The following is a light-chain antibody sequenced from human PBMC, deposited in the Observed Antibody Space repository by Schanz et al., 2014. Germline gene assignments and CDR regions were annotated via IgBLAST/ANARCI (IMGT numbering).Light chain of an antibody. CDR2: EAS. CDR1: SSDVGSYNL. V-gene: IGLV2-14*02. CDR3: SSHTAITTAVV. Sequence: QSALTQPASVSGSPGQSITISCTGTSSDVGSYNLVSWYQQHPGKAPKLMIYEASKRPSGVSNRFSGSKSGNTASLTISGLQAEDEADYHCSSHTAITTAVVFGGGTKLTV. J-gene: IGLJ2*01.